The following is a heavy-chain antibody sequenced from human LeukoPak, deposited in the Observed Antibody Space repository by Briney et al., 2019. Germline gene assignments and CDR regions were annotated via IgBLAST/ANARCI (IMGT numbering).Heavy chain of an antibody. Sequence: SVKVSCKASGGTFSSYATSWVRQAPGQGLEWMGRIIPILGIANYAQKFQGRVTITADKSTSTAYMELSSLRSEDTAVYYCATGFGVVTVDYWGQGTLVTVSS. J-gene: IGHJ4*02. CDR1: GGTFSSYA. V-gene: IGHV1-69*04. CDR2: IIPILGIA. D-gene: IGHD3-3*01. CDR3: ATGFGVVTVDY.